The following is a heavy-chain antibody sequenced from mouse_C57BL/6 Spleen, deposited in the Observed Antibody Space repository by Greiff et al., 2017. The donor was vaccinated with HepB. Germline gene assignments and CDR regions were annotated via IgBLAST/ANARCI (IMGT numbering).Heavy chain of an antibody. CDR3: AREELGLGYFDV. D-gene: IGHD4-1*01. CDR2: ISDGGSYT. V-gene: IGHV5-4*01. J-gene: IGHJ1*03. Sequence: EVMLVESGGGLVKPGGSLKLSCAASGFTFSSYAMSWVRQTPEKRLEWVATISDGGSYTYYPDNVKGRFTISRDNAKNNLYLQMSHLKSEDTAMYYCAREELGLGYFDVWGTGTTVTVSS. CDR1: GFTFSSYA.